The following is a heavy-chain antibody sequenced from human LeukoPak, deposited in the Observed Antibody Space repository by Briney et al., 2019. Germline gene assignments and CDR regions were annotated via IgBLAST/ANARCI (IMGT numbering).Heavy chain of an antibody. J-gene: IGHJ4*02. V-gene: IGHV4-39*07. CDR3: ARDRSGYSYGYFDY. Sequence: SETLSLTCTVSGGSISSSSYYWGWIRQPPGKGLEWIGSIYYSGSTYYNPSLKGRVTISVDTSKNQFSLKLSSVTAADTAVYYCARDRSGYSYGYFDYWGQGTLVTVSS. CDR1: GGSISSSSYY. CDR2: IYYSGST. D-gene: IGHD5-18*01.